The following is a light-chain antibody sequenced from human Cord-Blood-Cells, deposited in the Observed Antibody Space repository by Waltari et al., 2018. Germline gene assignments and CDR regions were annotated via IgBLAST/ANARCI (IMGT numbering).Light chain of an antibody. CDR2: RNN. Sequence: QSVLTQPPSASGTPGQRVTIPCSGSSSNIGSNPVHWYQQLPGPAPKLLIYRNNQRPSGVPDRFSGSKSGTSASLAISGLQAEDEADYYCAAWDDSLNGPVFGTGTKVTVL. J-gene: IGLJ1*01. CDR3: AAWDDSLNGPV. V-gene: IGLV1-44*01. CDR1: SSNIGSNP.